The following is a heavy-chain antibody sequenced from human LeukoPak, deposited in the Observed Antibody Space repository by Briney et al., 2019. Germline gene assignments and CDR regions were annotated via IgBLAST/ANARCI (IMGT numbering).Heavy chain of an antibody. V-gene: IGHV3-33*01. CDR3: ARGSGTFDGAFDP. J-gene: IGHJ5*02. CDR2: IWFDGSDE. D-gene: IGHD1-26*01. CDR1: GFVFSRYG. Sequence: GGSLRLSCAASGFVFSRYGMHWVRQAPGKGLEWVAVIWFDGSDEYYADSVKGRFTISRDNSKNTLFLLMNSLRADDTAAYYCARGSGTFDGAFDPWGQGTLVTVSS.